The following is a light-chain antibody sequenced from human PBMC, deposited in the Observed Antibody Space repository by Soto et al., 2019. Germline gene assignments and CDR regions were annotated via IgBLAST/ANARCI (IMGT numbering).Light chain of an antibody. J-gene: IGLJ1*01. CDR1: SSNIGSNT. CDR3: AAWDDSLNGYV. CDR2: SHN. V-gene: IGLV1-44*01. Sequence: QSVLTQPPSASGTPGQRVTISCSGSSSNIGSNTVNWYQQLPGTVPKFLIYSHNQRPSGVPDRFSGSKSGTSASLAISGLQSEDEADYYCAAWDDSLNGYVFGTGTKVTVL.